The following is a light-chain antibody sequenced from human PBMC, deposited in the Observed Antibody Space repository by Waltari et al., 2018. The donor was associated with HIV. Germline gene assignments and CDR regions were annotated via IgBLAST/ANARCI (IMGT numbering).Light chain of an antibody. CDR3: GTWDRSLGGGV. Sequence: SVFTQPPSVSAAPGQKVTIYCSGSSSNIGHDYVSCYQHVLRAAPKLVIYDNNNRPAGIPDRFSGFKSGTSATLGITGLQTGDEADYYCGTWDRSLGGGVFGGGTKLTVL. CDR1: SSNIGHDY. J-gene: IGLJ3*02. CDR2: DNN. V-gene: IGLV1-51*01.